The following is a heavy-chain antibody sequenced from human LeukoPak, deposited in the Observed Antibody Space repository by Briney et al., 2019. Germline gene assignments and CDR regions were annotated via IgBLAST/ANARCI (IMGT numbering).Heavy chain of an antibody. V-gene: IGHV5-51*01. J-gene: IGHJ4*02. CDR2: IHPGDSDT. CDR1: GYRFTSYW. D-gene: IGHD2-2*01. CDR3: ARLQYYRSDRCYAFDY. Sequence: GESLKISCKGSGYRFTSYWTGWVRQMPGKGLEWMGIIHPGDSDTRYSPSFQGQVTMSADKSINTAYLQWSSLKASDTAMYYCARLQYYRSDRCYAFDYWGQGALVTVSS.